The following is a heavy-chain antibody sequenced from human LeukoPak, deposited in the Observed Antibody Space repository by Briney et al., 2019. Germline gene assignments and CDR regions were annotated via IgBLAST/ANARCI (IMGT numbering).Heavy chain of an antibody. Sequence: PSETLSLTCSVSGGSFTGTPHYWAWIRQPPGKDLEWIGSVYYSGSTSYSPSLKSRVIISVDRSQSRFSLRLTSVTGADTAVYYCARNVTSGYFDYWGPGTLVTVSS. V-gene: IGHV4-39*01. CDR1: GGSFTGTPHY. J-gene: IGHJ4*02. CDR3: ARNVTSGYFDY. D-gene: IGHD3-10*02. CDR2: VYYSGST.